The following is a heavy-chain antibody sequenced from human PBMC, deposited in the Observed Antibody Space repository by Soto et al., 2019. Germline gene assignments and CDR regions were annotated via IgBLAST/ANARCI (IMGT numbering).Heavy chain of an antibody. CDR1: GASVSSAGTHY. Sequence: QLHLQESGPGLVKPSETLSLTCSVSGASVSSAGTHYWVWIRQPPGQGLEWIGSLYPNGNSYYNPSLKTRVTISVDTSKNQFSLKLNSVTAADTAVYHCARAPDYWGQGTLVTVSS. CDR2: LYPNGNS. J-gene: IGHJ4*02. V-gene: IGHV4-39*02. CDR3: ARAPDY.